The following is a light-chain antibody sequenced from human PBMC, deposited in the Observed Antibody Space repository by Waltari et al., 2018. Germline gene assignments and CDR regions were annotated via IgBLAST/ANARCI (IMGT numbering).Light chain of an antibody. V-gene: IGLV2-14*03. CDR1: SDDIGAYSY. CDR3: SAYTSRGTLK. J-gene: IGLJ2*01. CDR2: DLT. Sequence: QSALTQPASVSGSPGQSITISCTGTSDDIGAYSYVTWYHQRPGKVPKLIIYDLTERPAGVSSRFSDSKSGSTASLTVSGRRAEDEGLFYCSAYTSRGTLKFGGGTRVTVL.